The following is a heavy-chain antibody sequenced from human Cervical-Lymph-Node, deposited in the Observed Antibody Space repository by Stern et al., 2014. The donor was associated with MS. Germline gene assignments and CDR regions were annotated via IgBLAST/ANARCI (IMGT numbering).Heavy chain of an antibody. CDR3: ARHVGVAASGVLPFDY. Sequence: EVQLEESGSEVKKSGESLKISCTAAGYRFSGYWIAWVRQLPGKGLEWVGMIYPGDSDTRYSPSFQGQVTISAETSISTAFLQWNSLKASDSAMYFCARHVGVAASGVLPFDYWGQGSPVTVSS. D-gene: IGHD2-21*01. J-gene: IGHJ4*02. V-gene: IGHV5-51*01. CDR2: IYPGDSDT. CDR1: GYRFSGYW.